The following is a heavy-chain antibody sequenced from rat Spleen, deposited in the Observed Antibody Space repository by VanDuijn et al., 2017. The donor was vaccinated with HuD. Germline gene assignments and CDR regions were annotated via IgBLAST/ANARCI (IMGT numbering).Heavy chain of an antibody. CDR3: ARHGYSSYMDA. CDR2: ISYSGST. CDR1: GYSITTNY. D-gene: IGHD1-2*01. Sequence: EVQLQESGPGLLKPSQSLSLTCSVTGYSITTNYWDWIRKFPGNKMEWLGYISYSGSTSYNPSLKSRISITNDTSKNQFFLQVNSVTTEDTGTYYCARHGYSSYMDAWGQGASVTVSS. J-gene: IGHJ4*01. V-gene: IGHV3-1*01.